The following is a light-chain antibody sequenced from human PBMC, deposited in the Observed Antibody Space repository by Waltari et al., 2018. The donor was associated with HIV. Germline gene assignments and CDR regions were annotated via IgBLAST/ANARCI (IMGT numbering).Light chain of an antibody. CDR3: ASWDDSLSAWL. CDR1: SSIIGSNY. J-gene: IGLJ3*02. V-gene: IGLV1-47*01. Sequence: QTVLTQPPSASATPGPTITISYSGSSSIIGSNYLEWYVPLPHPAPKLLIYRNNQRPSGVPGRFSGSKSGTSASLAISDLQSDDDADYYCASWDDSLSAWLFGGGTKLTVL. CDR2: RNN.